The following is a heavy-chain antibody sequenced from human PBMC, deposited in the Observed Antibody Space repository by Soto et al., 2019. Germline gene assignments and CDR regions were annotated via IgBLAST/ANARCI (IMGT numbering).Heavy chain of an antibody. J-gene: IGHJ3*02. CDR1: GFTFSRYG. CDR2: ISGSGGST. V-gene: IGHV3-23*01. CDR3: ARKGPPRDAFDI. Sequence: PGGSLRLSCAASGFTFSRYGMSWVRQTPAKGLEWVSGISGSGGSTDYADSVKGRFTISRDNSKNTLYLQMNSLRVDDTGVYYCARKGPPRDAFDIWGQGTMVTVSS.